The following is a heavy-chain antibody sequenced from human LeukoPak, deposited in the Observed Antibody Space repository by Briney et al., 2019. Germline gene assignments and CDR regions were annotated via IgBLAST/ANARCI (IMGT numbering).Heavy chain of an antibody. CDR2: INSSGTTI. D-gene: IGHD3-16*01. CDR1: GFTFSSYQ. V-gene: IGHV3-48*03. CDR3: ARGSWGTHY. J-gene: IGHJ4*02. Sequence: GGSLTLSCATSGFTFSSYQMNWVRQAPGKGLEWVSYINSSGTTIYYTVSVKGRFTISRDNARNSLYLQMNSLRAEDTVVYYCARGSWGTHYWGQGTLVSVSS.